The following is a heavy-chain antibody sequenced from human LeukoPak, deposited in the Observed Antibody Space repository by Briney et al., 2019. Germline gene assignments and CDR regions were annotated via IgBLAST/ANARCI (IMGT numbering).Heavy chain of an antibody. CDR3: ARGRGQWLRSFRYFDY. D-gene: IGHD5-12*01. CDR1: GGSFSGYY. Sequence: PSETLSLTCAVYGGSFSGYYWSWIRQPPGKGLEWIGEINHSGSTNYNPSLKSRVTISVDTSKNQFSLKLSSVTAADTAVYYCARGRGQWLRSFRYFDYWGQGTLVTVSS. V-gene: IGHV4-34*01. J-gene: IGHJ4*02. CDR2: INHSGST.